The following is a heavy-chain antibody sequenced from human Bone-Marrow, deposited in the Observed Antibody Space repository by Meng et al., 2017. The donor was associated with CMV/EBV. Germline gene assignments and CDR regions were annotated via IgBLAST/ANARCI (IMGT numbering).Heavy chain of an antibody. Sequence: GEYLKISCAASGFTFSSYGMHWVRQAPGKGLEWVAFIRYDGSNKYYADSMKGRFTISRDNSKNTLYLQMNSLRAEDTAVYYCARDPVVVPAAIPVRDNWFDPWGQGTLVTVSS. J-gene: IGHJ5*02. CDR1: GFTFSSYG. D-gene: IGHD2-2*02. CDR2: IRYDGSNK. V-gene: IGHV3-30*02. CDR3: ARDPVVVPAAIPVRDNWFDP.